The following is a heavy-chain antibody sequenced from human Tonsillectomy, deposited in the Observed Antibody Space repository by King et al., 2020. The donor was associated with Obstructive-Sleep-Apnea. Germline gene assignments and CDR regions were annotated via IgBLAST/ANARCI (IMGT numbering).Heavy chain of an antibody. CDR3: ARHDVASAGSWFDP. CDR1: GYSFTSYW. CDR2: IYPGDSDA. J-gene: IGHJ5*02. D-gene: IGHD6-13*01. V-gene: IGHV5-51*01. Sequence: VQLVESGAEVKKPGESLKISCKGSGYSFTSYWIGWVRQMPGKGLAWMGSIYPGDSDARYSPSFQGQVTISADKSISTAYLQWSSLKASYTAMYYCARHDVASAGSWFDPWGQGTLVTVSS.